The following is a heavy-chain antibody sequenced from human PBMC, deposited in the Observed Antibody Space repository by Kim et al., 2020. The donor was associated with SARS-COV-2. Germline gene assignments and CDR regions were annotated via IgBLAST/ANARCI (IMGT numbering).Heavy chain of an antibody. CDR1: GGSFSGYY. CDR2: INHSGST. D-gene: IGHD3-22*01. Sequence: SETLSLTCAVYGGSFSGYYWSWIRQPPGKGLEWIGEINHSGSTNYNPSLKSRVTISVDTSKNQFSLKLSSVTAADTAVYYCARGYGYYPYVAFDIWGQGTMVTVSS. J-gene: IGHJ3*02. V-gene: IGHV4-34*01. CDR3: ARGYGYYPYVAFDI.